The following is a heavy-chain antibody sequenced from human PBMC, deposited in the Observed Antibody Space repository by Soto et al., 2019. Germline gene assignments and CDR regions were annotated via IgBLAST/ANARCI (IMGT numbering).Heavy chain of an antibody. D-gene: IGHD1-26*01. CDR3: AKTVGATIRCFDP. V-gene: IGHV1-18*01. J-gene: IGHJ5*02. Sequence: QVQLVQSGGEVKKPGASVKVSCKPSGYTFTNYGITGVRQAPGQGLEWRGWISAYNGNTNYPQKFQGRVTTTTDTSTTTAYMELSSLSINDTAAYYCAKTVGATIRCFDPWGEGTLVTVSS. CDR2: ISAYNGNT. CDR1: GYTFTNYG.